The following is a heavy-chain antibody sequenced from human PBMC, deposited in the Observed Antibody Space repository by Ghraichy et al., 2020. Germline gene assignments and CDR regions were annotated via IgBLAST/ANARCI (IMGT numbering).Heavy chain of an antibody. Sequence: ASVKVSCKASGYTFTGYYMHWVRQAPGQGLEWMGWINPNSGGTNYVQKFQGWVTMTRDTSISTAYMELSRLRSDDTAVYYCARDLPVEYYGSGSPGPPRYGMDVWGQGTTVTVSS. CDR1: GYTFTGYY. V-gene: IGHV1-2*04. J-gene: IGHJ6*02. D-gene: IGHD3-10*01. CDR2: INPNSGGT. CDR3: ARDLPVEYYGSGSPGPPRYGMDV.